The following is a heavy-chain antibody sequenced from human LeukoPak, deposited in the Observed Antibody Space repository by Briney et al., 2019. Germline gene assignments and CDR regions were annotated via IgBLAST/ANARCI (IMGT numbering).Heavy chain of an antibody. D-gene: IGHD5-24*01. V-gene: IGHV4-61*02. CDR2: IYTSGST. J-gene: IGHJ4*02. CDR3: ARRSRDGYSSFDY. CDR1: GGSISSGSYY. Sequence: SQTLSLTXTVSGGSISSGSYYWSWIRQPAGEGLEWIGRIYTSGSTNYNPSLKSRITISVDTSKNQFSLQLSSVTAADTAVYYCARRSRDGYSSFDYWGQGTLVTVSS.